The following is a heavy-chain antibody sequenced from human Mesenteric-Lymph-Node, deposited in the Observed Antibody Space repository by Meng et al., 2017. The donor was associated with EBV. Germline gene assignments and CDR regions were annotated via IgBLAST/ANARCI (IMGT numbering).Heavy chain of an antibody. Sequence: QVQLHQSAPGLVKPSPTFPLTCVISGDSVSSSSAAWTWIRQSPSRVLEWLGRTYYRSKWYNDYAVFVKSRITINPDTSKNQFSLQLNSVTPEDTAVYYCARGATSVFDLWGRGTMVTVSS. V-gene: IGHV6-1*01. CDR1: GDSVSSSSAA. J-gene: IGHJ2*01. CDR2: TYYRSKWYN. CDR3: ARGATSVFDL.